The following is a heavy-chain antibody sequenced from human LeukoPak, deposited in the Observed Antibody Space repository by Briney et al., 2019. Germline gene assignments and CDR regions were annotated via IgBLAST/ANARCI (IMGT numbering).Heavy chain of an antibody. CDR2: ISFDASNK. V-gene: IGHV3-30*03. CDR1: GFTFSSYS. D-gene: IGHD6-25*01. J-gene: IGHJ4*02. Sequence: GGSLRLSCAASGFTFSSYSMNWVRQAPGKGLEWVAVISFDASNKYYADSVKGRFTISRDNSKNTLYLQMNSLRTEDTAVYYCARDERPIWGQGTLVTVSS. CDR3: ARDERPI.